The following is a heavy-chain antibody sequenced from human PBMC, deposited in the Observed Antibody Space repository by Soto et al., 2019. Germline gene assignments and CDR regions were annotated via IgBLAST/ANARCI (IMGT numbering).Heavy chain of an antibody. Sequence: EVQLLESGGGLVQPGGSLRVSCEASGFTFSNYAMTWVRQAPGRGLEWVSTISDSGGSTHYADSVKGRFTISRDNSKNTLYLQMNSLRAEDTAVYYCANGWFGELTPYYYMDFWGKGTTVTVSS. V-gene: IGHV3-23*01. D-gene: IGHD3-10*01. CDR2: ISDSGGST. J-gene: IGHJ6*03. CDR3: ANGWFGELTPYYYMDF. CDR1: GFTFSNYA.